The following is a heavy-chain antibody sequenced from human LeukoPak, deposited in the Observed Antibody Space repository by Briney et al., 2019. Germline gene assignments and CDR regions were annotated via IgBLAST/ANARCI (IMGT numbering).Heavy chain of an antibody. CDR1: GFTFSSYA. D-gene: IGHD3-10*01. Sequence: PGRSLRLSCAASGFTFSSYAMHWVRQAPGKGLEWVAVISYDGSNKYYADSVKGRFTISRDNSKNTLCLQMNSLRAEDTAVYYCARPYGSGSEYYYYGMDVWGKGTTVTVSS. CDR2: ISYDGSNK. J-gene: IGHJ6*04. V-gene: IGHV3-30*04. CDR3: ARPYGSGSEYYYYGMDV.